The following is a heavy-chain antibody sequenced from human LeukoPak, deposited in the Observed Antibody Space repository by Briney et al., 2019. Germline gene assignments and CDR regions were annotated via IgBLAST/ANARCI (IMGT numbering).Heavy chain of an antibody. D-gene: IGHD3-10*01. CDR3: ARASTMVRGANDY. CDR2: IYHSGST. CDR1: GGSISSSNW. V-gene: IGHV4-4*02. Sequence: PSETLSLTCAVSGGSISSSNWRGWVRPPPGKGLERIGEIYHSGSTYYNPSLKSRVNISVDTSKNQFSLKLSSVTAADTAVYYCARASTMVRGANDYWGQGTLVTVSS. J-gene: IGHJ4*02.